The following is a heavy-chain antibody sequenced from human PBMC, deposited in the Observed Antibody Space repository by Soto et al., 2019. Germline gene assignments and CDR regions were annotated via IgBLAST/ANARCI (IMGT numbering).Heavy chain of an antibody. Sequence: LCGGSISSYYWNWIRQPPGKGLEWIGYIYYSGTTNYNPSLKSRVTISVDSSKNQFSLKLSSVTAADTAVYYCARQPCSSTSCGKKGDFDYWGQGTLVTVSS. D-gene: IGHD2-2*01. CDR2: IYYSGTT. V-gene: IGHV4-59*08. CDR1: GGSISSYY. CDR3: ARQPCSSTSCGKKGDFDY. J-gene: IGHJ4*02.